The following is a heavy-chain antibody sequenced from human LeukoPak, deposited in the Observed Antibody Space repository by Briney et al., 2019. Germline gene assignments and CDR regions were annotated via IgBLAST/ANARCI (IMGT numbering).Heavy chain of an antibody. Sequence: SVKVSCKASGDSFSSYAISWVRQAPGQGLEWMGGINPLFRTANYALKFQGKVTITADESTSTAYLELSSLRSEDTAVYYCARGGGIFGVLTTAHYYGMDVWGQGTTVTVSS. D-gene: IGHD3-3*01. CDR3: ARGGGIFGVLTTAHYYGMDV. CDR2: INPLFRTA. CDR1: GDSFSSYA. V-gene: IGHV1-69*01. J-gene: IGHJ6*02.